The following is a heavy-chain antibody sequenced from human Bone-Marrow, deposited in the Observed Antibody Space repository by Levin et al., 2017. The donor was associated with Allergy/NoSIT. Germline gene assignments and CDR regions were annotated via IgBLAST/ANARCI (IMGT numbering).Heavy chain of an antibody. CDR1: GFTFSDYY. J-gene: IGHJ4*02. CDR3: ARGYCSGGSCYPYYFDY. D-gene: IGHD2-15*01. Sequence: LSLTCAASGFTFSDYYMSWIRQAPGKGLEWVSYISSSGSTIYYADSVKGRFTISRDNAKNSLYLQMNSLRAEDTAVYYCARGYCSGGSCYPYYFDYWGQGTLVTVSS. CDR2: ISSSGSTI. V-gene: IGHV3-11*01.